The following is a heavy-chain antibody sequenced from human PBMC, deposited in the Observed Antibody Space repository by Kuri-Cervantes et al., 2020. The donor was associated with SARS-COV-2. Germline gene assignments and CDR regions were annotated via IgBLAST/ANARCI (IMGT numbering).Heavy chain of an antibody. CDR1: GGSISSGSYY. Sequence: ESLKISCTVSGGSISSGSYYWGWIRQPPGKGLEWIGSIYYTGNTYYSASLKSRVTISVDTSKNQFSLKLSSVTAADTAVYYCARYNWKLASWFDPWGQGTLVTVSS. CDR2: IYYTGNT. D-gene: IGHD1-20*01. J-gene: IGHJ5*02. CDR3: ARYNWKLASWFDP. V-gene: IGHV4-39*07.